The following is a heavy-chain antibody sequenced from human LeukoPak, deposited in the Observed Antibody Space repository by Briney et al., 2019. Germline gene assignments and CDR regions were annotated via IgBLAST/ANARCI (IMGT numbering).Heavy chain of an antibody. CDR3: AREIRVVVVAATFYFDY. D-gene: IGHD2-15*01. J-gene: IGHJ4*02. CDR1: GFTFSSYS. CDR2: ISSSSSTI. V-gene: IGHV3-48*01. Sequence: GGPLRLSCAASGFTFSSYSMNWVRQAPGKGLEWVSYISSSSSTIYYADSVKGRFTISRDNAKNSLYLQMNSLRAEDTAVYYCAREIRVVVVAATFYFDYWGQGTLVTVSS.